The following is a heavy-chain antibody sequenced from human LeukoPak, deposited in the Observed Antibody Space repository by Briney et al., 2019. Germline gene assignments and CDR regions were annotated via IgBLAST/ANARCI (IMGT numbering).Heavy chain of an antibody. CDR2: ISYTGTT. J-gene: IGHJ4*02. V-gene: IGHV4-30-4*08. Sequence: PSQTLSLTCTVSSGSMSSGDYYWSWIRQPPGKGLEWIGYISYTGTTYYNPSLKSRVTISEDTSKNLFSLNLNSVTAADTAVYYCARLGTAPFDYWGRGTLVTVSS. CDR3: ARLGTAPFDY. D-gene: IGHD2-21*02. CDR1: SGSMSSGDYY.